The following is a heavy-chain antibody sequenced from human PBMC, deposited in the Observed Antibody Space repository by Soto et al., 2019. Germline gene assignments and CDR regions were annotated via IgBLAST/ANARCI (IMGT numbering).Heavy chain of an antibody. CDR1: GGSIDKSNSY. V-gene: IGHV4-39*02. Sequence: SETLSLTCFVSGGSIDKSNSYWAWIRQPPGKGLEWIGTIYYSGSTYYNPSLKSRVTISVDTSKNHFSLKLSSVTAADTAVYYCANSAATLPSYYYYYGMDVWGQGTTVTVSS. D-gene: IGHD2-2*01. CDR2: IYYSGST. J-gene: IGHJ6*02. CDR3: ANSAATLPSYYYYYGMDV.